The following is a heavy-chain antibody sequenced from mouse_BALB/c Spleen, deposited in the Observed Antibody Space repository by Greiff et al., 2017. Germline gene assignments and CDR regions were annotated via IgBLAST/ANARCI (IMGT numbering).Heavy chain of an antibody. D-gene: IGHD1-1*01. J-gene: IGHJ4*01. CDR1: GYSITSGYY. CDR3: AREVITTVVGGMDY. CDR2: ISYDGSN. Sequence: EVQLQQSGPGLVKPSQSLSLTCSVTGYSITSGYYWNWIRQFPGNKLEWMGYISYDGSNNYNPSLKNRISITRDTSKNQFFLKLNSVTTEDTATYYCAREVITTVVGGMDYWGQGTSVTVSS. V-gene: IGHV3-6*02.